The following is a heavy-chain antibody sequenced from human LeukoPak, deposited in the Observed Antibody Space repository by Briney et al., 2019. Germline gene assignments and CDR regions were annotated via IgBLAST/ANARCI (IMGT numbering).Heavy chain of an antibody. CDR1: GFTFSSYA. V-gene: IGHV3-23*01. D-gene: IGHD1-26*01. CDR3: ARRYSGSPISWFDP. CDR2: ISGSGGST. Sequence: PGGSLRLSCAASGFTFSSYAMSWVRQAPGKGLEWVSAISGSGGSTYYADSVKGRFTISRDNAKNSLYLQTNSLRAEDTAVYYCARRYSGSPISWFDPWGQGTLVTVSS. J-gene: IGHJ5*02.